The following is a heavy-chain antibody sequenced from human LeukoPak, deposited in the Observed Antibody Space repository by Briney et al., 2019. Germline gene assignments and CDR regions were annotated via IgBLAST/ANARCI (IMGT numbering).Heavy chain of an antibody. CDR2: IIPIFGTA. D-gene: IGHD3-22*01. V-gene: IGHV1-69*05. CDR3: ARARGYDSSGYYYVDWYFDL. J-gene: IGHJ2*01. CDR1: GGTFSSYA. Sequence: SVKVSCKASGGTFSSYAISWVRQAPGQGLEWMGRIIPIFGTANYAQKFQGRVTITTDESTSTAYMELSSLRSEDTAVYYCARARGYDSSGYYYVDWYFDLWGRGTLVTVSS.